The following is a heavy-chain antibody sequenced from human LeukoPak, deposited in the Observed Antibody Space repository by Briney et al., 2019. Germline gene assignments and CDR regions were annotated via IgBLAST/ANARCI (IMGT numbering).Heavy chain of an antibody. D-gene: IGHD4-17*01. J-gene: IGHJ3*02. CDR3: ASPPDYGDYLDAFDI. V-gene: IGHV3-11*01. Sequence: PGGSLRLSCAASGFTFSDYYMSWIRQAPGKGLEWVSYISSSGSTIYYADSVKGRFTISRDNAKNSLYLQMNSLRAEDTAVYYCASPPDYGDYLDAFDIWGKGQWSPSLQ. CDR2: ISSSGSTI. CDR1: GFTFSDYY.